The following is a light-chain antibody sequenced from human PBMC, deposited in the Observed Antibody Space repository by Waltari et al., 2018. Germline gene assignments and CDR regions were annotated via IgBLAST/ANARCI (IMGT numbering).Light chain of an antibody. CDR3: CSYAGGNNLL. V-gene: IGLV2-8*01. J-gene: IGLJ2*01. CDR2: AVS. Sequence: QSALTQPPSASGPPGQSVTISCTGTNSDVGGYDFVSWYQQHPGKAPKLMIYAVSKRPSGGPDRFSGSKSGNTASLTVSGLQADDEADYYCCSYAGGNNLLFGGGTKLTVL. CDR1: NSDVGGYDF.